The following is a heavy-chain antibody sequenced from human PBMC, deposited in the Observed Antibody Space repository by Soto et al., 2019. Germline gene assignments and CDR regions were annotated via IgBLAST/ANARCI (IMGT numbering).Heavy chain of an antibody. V-gene: IGHV4-59*01. CDR3: GRGGDSGAYVGY. J-gene: IGHJ4*02. CDR2: IYYSGST. Sequence: SETLSLTCTVSGGSISSYYWSWIRQPPGKGLEWIGFIYYSGSTNYNPSLQSRVTISVDTSKNQFSLKLSSVTAADTAVYYCGRGGDSGAYVGYWCQGTLVTVSS. CDR1: GGSISSYY. D-gene: IGHD5-12*01.